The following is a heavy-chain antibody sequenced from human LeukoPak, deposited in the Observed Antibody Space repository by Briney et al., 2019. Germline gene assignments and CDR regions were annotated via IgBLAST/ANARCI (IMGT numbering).Heavy chain of an antibody. CDR1: GFTFSDYY. CDR3: APDHGSGSYPFDY. Sequence: GGSLRLSCAASGFTFSDYYMSWIRQAPGKGLEWVSYISSSGSTIYYADSVKGRFTISRDNAKNSLYLQMNSLRAEDTAVYYCAPDHGSGSYPFDYWGQGTLVTVSS. J-gene: IGHJ4*02. D-gene: IGHD3-10*01. V-gene: IGHV3-11*04. CDR2: ISSSGSTI.